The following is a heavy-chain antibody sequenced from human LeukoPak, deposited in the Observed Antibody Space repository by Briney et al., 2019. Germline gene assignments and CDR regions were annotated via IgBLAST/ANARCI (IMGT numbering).Heavy chain of an antibody. CDR2: INPNNGGT. CDR1: GYTFTSYG. V-gene: IGHV1-2*02. J-gene: IGHJ4*02. CDR3: ARVSPAYFDC. Sequence: ASVKVSCKASGYTFTSYGISWVRQAPGQGLEWMGWINPNNGGTNYAQKFQGRVTMTRDTSISTAYMELSSLKPDDTAVYYCARVSPAYFDCWGQGTLVTVSS.